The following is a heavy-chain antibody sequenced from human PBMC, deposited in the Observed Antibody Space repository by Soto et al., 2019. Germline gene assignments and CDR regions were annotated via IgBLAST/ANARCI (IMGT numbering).Heavy chain of an antibody. J-gene: IGHJ4*02. Sequence: ESGGGLVQPGDSVRLSCVASGFTFSHYWMSWVRQAPGKGLEWVANIRQDGYEEHYMDSGKGRFIISRENAKNSLYLQMDSLRADDTAVYYWVRDVGFGRDDYWGQGSLVTVSS. CDR3: VRDVGFGRDDY. CDR1: GFTFSHYW. V-gene: IGHV3-7*04. CDR2: IRQDGYEE. D-gene: IGHD3-10*01.